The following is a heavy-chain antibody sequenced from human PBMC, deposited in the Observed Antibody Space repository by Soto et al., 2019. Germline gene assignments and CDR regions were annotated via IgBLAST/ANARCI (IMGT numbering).Heavy chain of an antibody. CDR1: GFTFSIYG. CDR3: TRDLHQMLSHKHYYYYLDG. Sequence: GGSLRLSCAASGFTFSIYGMHWFRQAPGKGLEWVAVISYDGSNKYYADSVKGRFTISRDNSKNTLYLQMNSLRAEDTAVYYCTRDLHQMLSHKHYYYYLDGWGAGTTVTVSS. CDR2: ISYDGSNK. D-gene: IGHD2-2*01. J-gene: IGHJ6*03. V-gene: IGHV3-30*03.